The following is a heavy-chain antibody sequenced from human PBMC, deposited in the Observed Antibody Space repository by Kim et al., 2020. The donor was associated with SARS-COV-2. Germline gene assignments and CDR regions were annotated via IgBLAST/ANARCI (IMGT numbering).Heavy chain of an antibody. CDR2: ISSSSSTI. CDR1: GFTFSSYS. Sequence: GGSLRLSCAASGFTFSSYSMNWVRQAPGKGLEWVSYISSSSSTIYYADSVKGRFTISRDNAKNSLYLQMNSLRDEDTAVYYCARVPHGDYYYGMDVWGQGTTVTVSS. J-gene: IGHJ6*02. D-gene: IGHD4-17*01. V-gene: IGHV3-48*02. CDR3: ARVPHGDYYYGMDV.